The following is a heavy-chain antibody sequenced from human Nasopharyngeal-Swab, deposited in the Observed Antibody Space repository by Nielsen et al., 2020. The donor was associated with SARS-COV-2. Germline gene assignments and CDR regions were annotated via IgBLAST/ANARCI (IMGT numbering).Heavy chain of an antibody. CDR3: ARGYCSGGSCYDYYMDV. D-gene: IGHD2-15*01. V-gene: IGHV1-2*04. CDR2: INPNSGGT. J-gene: IGHJ6*03. Sequence: ASVQVSCKASGYVFTGYYLHWVRQAPGQGLEWMGWINPNSGGTNYAQKFQGWATTTRDTSISTAYMELSRLRSDDTAVYYCARGYCSGGSCYDYYMDVWGKGTTVTVSS. CDR1: GYVFTGYY.